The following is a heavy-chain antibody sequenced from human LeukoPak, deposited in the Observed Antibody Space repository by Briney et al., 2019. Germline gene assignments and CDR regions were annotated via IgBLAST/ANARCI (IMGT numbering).Heavy chain of an antibody. CDR2: IIPIFGTA. J-gene: IGHJ3*02. CDR3: ARGGIYSSSWYGFTDAFDI. CDR1: GGTFSSYA. Sequence: ASVKVSCKASGGTFSSYAISWVRQAPGQGLEWMGGIIPIFGTANYAQKFQGRVTITADESTSTAYMELSRLRSDDTAVYYCARGGIYSSSWYGFTDAFDIWGQGTMVTVSS. V-gene: IGHV1-69*13. D-gene: IGHD6-13*01.